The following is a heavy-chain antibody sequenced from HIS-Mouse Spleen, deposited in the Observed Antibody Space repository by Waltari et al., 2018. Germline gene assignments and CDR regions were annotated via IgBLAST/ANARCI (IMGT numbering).Heavy chain of an antibody. CDR2: IYYSGRT. J-gene: IGHJ4*02. CDR1: GGSISSSSYY. V-gene: IGHV4-39*07. D-gene: IGHD3-10*01. CDR3: ARGRRYYGSGSYGSFDY. Sequence: QLQLQESGPGLVKPSETLSLTCTVSGGSISSSSYYWGWIRQPPGKGLEWIGGIYYSGRTYDNPSLKSRVTISVDTSKNQFSLRLSSVTAADTAVYYCARGRRYYGSGSYGSFDYWGQGTLVTVSS.